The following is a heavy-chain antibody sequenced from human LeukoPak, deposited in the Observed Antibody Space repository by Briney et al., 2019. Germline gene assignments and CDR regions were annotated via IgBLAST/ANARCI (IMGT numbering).Heavy chain of an antibody. V-gene: IGHV4-34*01. J-gene: IGHJ4*02. CDR1: GGSFSGYY. CDR2: INHSGST. CDR3: ARIWYSRGRFDY. Sequence: SETLSLTCAVYGGSFSGYYWSWIRQPPGKGLEWIGEINHSGSTNYNPSLKSRVTISVDTSKNQFSLTLSSVTAADTAVYYCARIWYSRGRFDYWGQGTLVTVSS. D-gene: IGHD6-13*01.